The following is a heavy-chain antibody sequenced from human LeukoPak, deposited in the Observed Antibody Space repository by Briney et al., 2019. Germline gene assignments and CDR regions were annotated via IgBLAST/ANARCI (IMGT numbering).Heavy chain of an antibody. D-gene: IGHD6-19*01. Sequence: GASVKVSCKASGYTFSNYGITWVRQAPGQGLEWMGWISPYNGNTRYAQKVQGRVTMTTDTSTSTAYMELRSLRSDDTAVYYCTRGGSSGPEGWFDPWAQGTLVIVSS. CDR1: GYTFSNYG. CDR3: TRGGSSGPEGWFDP. CDR2: ISPYNGNT. V-gene: IGHV1-18*01. J-gene: IGHJ5*02.